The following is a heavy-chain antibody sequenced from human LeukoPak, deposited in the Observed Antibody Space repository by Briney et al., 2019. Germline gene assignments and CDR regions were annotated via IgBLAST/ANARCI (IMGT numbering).Heavy chain of an antibody. V-gene: IGHV4-39*07. CDR2: IYYSGST. CDR1: GGSISSSSYY. J-gene: IGHJ4*02. Sequence: SETLSLTCTVSGGSISSSSYYWGWIRQPPGKGLEWIGSIYYSGSTYYNPSLKSRVTISVDTSKNQFSLKLSSVTAADTAVYYCASFHYGSGSYFDYWGQGTLVTVSS. D-gene: IGHD3-10*01. CDR3: ASFHYGSGSYFDY.